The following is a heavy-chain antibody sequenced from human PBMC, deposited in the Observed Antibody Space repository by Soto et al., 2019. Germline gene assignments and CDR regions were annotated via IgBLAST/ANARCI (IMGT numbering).Heavy chain of an antibody. CDR1: GYTFTGYY. J-gene: IGHJ4*02. V-gene: IGHV1-2*04. Sequence: ASVKVSCKASGYTFTGYYMHWVRQAPGQGLEWMGWINPNSGGTNYAQKFQGWVTMTRDTSISTAYMELSRLRSDDTAVYYCARHFDWLSGFDYWDQGTLVTVSS. D-gene: IGHD3-9*01. CDR3: ARHFDWLSGFDY. CDR2: INPNSGGT.